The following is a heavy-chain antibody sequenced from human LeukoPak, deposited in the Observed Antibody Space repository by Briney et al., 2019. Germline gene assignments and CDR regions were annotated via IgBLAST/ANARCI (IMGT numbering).Heavy chain of an antibody. V-gene: IGHV1-2*02. CDR1: GYMFTDYY. J-gene: IGHJ4*02. Sequence: GASVKVSCKASGYMFTDYYMHWMRQAPGQGLEWMGWINPNSGGTNYAQKFQGRVTMTRDTSISTAYMELSRLRSDDTAVYYCARDRSENYGSGSYYPPLFGYWGQGTLVTVSS. CDR3: ARDRSENYGSGSYYPPLFGY. D-gene: IGHD3-10*01. CDR2: INPNSGGT.